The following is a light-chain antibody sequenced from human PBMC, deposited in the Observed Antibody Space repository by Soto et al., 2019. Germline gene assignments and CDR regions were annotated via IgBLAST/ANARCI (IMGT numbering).Light chain of an antibody. Sequence: QSVLTHPASVSGSPGQSLTISCSGTSIDIGSYDHVAWYQQFPGKSPKLIIYAVSDRPSGVSDRFSGSKSGISASLTISGLQTEDEADYYCISYTDRQSYLFGTGTKV. J-gene: IGLJ1*01. CDR3: ISYTDRQSYL. CDR1: SIDIGSYDH. V-gene: IGLV2-14*03. CDR2: AVS.